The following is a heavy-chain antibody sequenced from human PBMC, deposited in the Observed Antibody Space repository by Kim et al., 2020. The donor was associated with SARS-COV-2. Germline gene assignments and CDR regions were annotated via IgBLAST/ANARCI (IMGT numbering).Heavy chain of an antibody. D-gene: IGHD1-26*01. CDR2: IISSGSLI. V-gene: IGHV3-21*01. J-gene: IGHJ4*02. CDR3: ARSFASGRYIGMNY. CDR1: GFTFSSYS. Sequence: GGSLRLSCEASGFTFSSYSMSWVRQAPGKGLEWVASIISSGSLIYYADSMKGRFTISRDNAKNSLFLQMNSLRAEDTAVYYCARSFASGRYIGMNYWGQGTLVTVSS.